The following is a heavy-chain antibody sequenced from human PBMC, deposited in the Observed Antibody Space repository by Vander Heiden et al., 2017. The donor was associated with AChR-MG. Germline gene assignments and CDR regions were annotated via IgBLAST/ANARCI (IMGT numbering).Heavy chain of an antibody. J-gene: IGHJ4*02. CDR1: GGSFSGYY. CDR2: INHSGST. Sequence: QVQLQQWGAGLLKPSATLSLTCAVYGGSFSGYYWSWIRQPPGKGLEWIGEINHSGSTNYNPSLKSRVTISVDTSKNQFSLKLSSVTAADTAVYYCARGDAGDYVPFDYWGQGTLVTVSS. CDR3: ARGDAGDYVPFDY. D-gene: IGHD4-17*01. V-gene: IGHV4-34*01.